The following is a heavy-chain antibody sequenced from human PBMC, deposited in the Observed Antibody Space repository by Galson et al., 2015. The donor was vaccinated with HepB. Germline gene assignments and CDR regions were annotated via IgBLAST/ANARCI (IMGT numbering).Heavy chain of an antibody. CDR3: AREMVGITGTTSRIGYYYYGMDV. CDR1: GYTFTSYG. CDR2: ISAYNGNT. V-gene: IGHV1-18*04. J-gene: IGHJ6*02. Sequence: SVKVSCKASGYTFTSYGISWVRQAPGQGLEWMGWISAYNGNTNYAQKLQGRVTMTTDTSTSTAYMELRSLRSDDTAVYYCAREMVGITGTTSRIGYYYYGMDVWGQGTTVTVSS. D-gene: IGHD1-20*01.